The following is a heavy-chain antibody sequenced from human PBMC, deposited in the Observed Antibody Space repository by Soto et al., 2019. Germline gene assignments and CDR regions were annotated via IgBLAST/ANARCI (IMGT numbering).Heavy chain of an antibody. Sequence: EVQLLESGGGLVQPGGSLRLSCAASGFTFSSYAMSWVRQAPGKGLEWVSAISGSGVSTYYADSVKGRFTISRDNSKNTLYLQMNSLRAEDTAVYYCAKDPPYYSSSWYYFDYWGQGTLVTVSS. J-gene: IGHJ4*02. CDR1: GFTFSSYA. CDR3: AKDPPYYSSSWYYFDY. CDR2: ISGSGVST. D-gene: IGHD6-13*01. V-gene: IGHV3-23*01.